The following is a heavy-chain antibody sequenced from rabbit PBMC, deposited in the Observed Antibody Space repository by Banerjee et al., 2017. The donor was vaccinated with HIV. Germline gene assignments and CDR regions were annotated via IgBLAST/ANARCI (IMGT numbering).Heavy chain of an antibody. J-gene: IGHJ4*01. CDR2: IHNGDGNT. Sequence: QEQLVESGGGLVQPEGSLTLTCTASGFSFSSNAMCWVRQAPGKGPEWIACIHNGDGNTYYASWAKGQFTISKTSSTTVTLQMTSLTAADTATYFCARDINYSFNLWGPGTLVTVS. D-gene: IGHD1-1*01. CDR3: ARDINYSFNL. CDR1: GFSFSSNA. V-gene: IGHV1S47*01.